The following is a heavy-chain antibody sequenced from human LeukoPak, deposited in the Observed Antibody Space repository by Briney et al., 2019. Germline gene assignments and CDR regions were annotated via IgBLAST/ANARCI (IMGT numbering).Heavy chain of an antibody. Sequence: ASVKVSCKASGYTLTSYYMHWVRQAPGQGLEWMGIIDPRGVSTRYAQKFQGRVTMTRDTSTSTVYMELSSLRSEDTAVYYCATPNNIDAFDIWGQGTMVTVSS. CDR2: IDPRGVST. D-gene: IGHD1-14*01. J-gene: IGHJ3*02. V-gene: IGHV1-46*01. CDR3: ATPNNIDAFDI. CDR1: GYTLTSYY.